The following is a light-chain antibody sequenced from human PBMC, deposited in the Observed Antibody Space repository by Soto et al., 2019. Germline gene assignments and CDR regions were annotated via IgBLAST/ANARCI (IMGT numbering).Light chain of an antibody. J-gene: IGKJ1*01. CDR3: QQFDSSRRT. V-gene: IGKV3-20*01. Sequence: EIVLTQSPGSLSLSPGERATLSCRASQSVTSSYLAWYQQKPGQAPRLLIYGASSRATGIPDRFSGSGSGTDFTLTISRLEPEDFAMYYCQQFDSSRRTFGQGTKVDSK. CDR1: QSVTSSY. CDR2: GAS.